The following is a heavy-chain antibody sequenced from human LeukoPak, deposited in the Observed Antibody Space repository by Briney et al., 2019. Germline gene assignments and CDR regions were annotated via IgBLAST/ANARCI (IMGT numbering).Heavy chain of an antibody. CDR2: ISINGGST. Sequence: GGSLRLSCLASGFTFSSYPMYWVRQAPGKGLEYVSFISINGGSTLYADSVKGRFTISRDNSKNTLYLQMSSLRAEDTAVYYCAKAYCTTTSCYPDYWGQGTLVTVSS. J-gene: IGHJ4*02. CDR1: GFTFSSYP. CDR3: AKAYCTTTSCYPDY. V-gene: IGHV3-64D*06. D-gene: IGHD2-2*01.